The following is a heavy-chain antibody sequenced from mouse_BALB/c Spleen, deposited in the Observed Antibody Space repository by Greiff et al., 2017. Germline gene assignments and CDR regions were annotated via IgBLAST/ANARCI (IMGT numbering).Heavy chain of an antibody. CDR3: AREGDWYFDV. Sequence: DVMLVESGGGLVKPGGSLKLSCAASGFTFSSYAMSWVRQTPEKRLEWVASISSGGSTYYPDSVKGRFTISRDNARNILYLQMSSLRSEDTAMYYCAREGDWYFDVWGAGTTVTVSS. CDR2: ISSGGST. J-gene: IGHJ1*01. CDR1: GFTFSSYA. V-gene: IGHV5-6-5*01.